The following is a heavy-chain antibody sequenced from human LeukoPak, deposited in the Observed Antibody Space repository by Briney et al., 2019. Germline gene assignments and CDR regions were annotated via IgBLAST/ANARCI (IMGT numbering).Heavy chain of an antibody. J-gene: IGHJ3*02. V-gene: IGHV4-31*03. CDR2: IYYSGST. D-gene: IGHD6-6*01. CDR1: GGSISSGGYY. Sequence: PSETLSLTCTVSGGSISSGGYYWSWIRQHPGKGLEWIGYIYYSGSTYYNPSLKSRVTISVDTSKNQFSLKLTSVTAADTAVYYCARDGGRASSDAVEIWGQGTMVIVSS. CDR3: ARDGGRASSDAVEI.